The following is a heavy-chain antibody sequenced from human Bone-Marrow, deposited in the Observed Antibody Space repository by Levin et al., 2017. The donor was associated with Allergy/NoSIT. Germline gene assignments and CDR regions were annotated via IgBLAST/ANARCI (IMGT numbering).Heavy chain of an antibody. CDR1: GFTFSIYA. J-gene: IGHJ4*02. Sequence: GESLKISCAASGFTFSIYAMSWVRQAPGKGLEWVSGISQSGDSTYYADSVKGRFTISRDNSKNTLYLQMNSLRAEDTAVYYCAKDHIAVAGWFDYWGQGTLVPVS. CDR3: AKDHIAVAGWFDY. CDR2: ISQSGDST. D-gene: IGHD6-19*01. V-gene: IGHV3-23*01.